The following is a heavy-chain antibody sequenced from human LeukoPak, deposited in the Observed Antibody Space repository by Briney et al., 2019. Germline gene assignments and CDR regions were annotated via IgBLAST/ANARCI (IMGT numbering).Heavy chain of an antibody. D-gene: IGHD3-10*01. Sequence: ASVKVSCKASGYTFTSYGISWVRQAPGQGLEWMGWISAYNGNTNYAQKLQGRVTMTTDTSTSTAYMELRSLRSGDTAVYYCARDLGYGSGSYYGGGDYWGQGTLVTVSS. CDR2: ISAYNGNT. V-gene: IGHV1-18*04. J-gene: IGHJ4*02. CDR1: GYTFTSYG. CDR3: ARDLGYGSGSYYGGGDY.